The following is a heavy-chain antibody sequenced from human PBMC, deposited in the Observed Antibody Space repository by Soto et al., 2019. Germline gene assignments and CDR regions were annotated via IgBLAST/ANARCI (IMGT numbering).Heavy chain of an antibody. CDR1: GFTFSNFG. J-gene: IGHJ4*02. CDR2: ISSDGSDK. CDR3: AKGSDVARQELDY. D-gene: IGHD3-3*01. Sequence: QVQLVESGGGVVQPGRSLRLSCAASGFTFSNFGMHCVRQAPGKGLEWVAAISSDGSDKYYSKGRFTISRDNSKNPLFLQMNSLRVEDTAVYYCAKGSDVARQELDYWGQGTLVTVSS. V-gene: IGHV3-30*18.